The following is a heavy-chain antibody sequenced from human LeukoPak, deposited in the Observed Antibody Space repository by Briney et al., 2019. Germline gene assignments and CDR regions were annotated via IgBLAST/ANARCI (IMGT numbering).Heavy chain of an antibody. CDR3: ARHRPHPPRAFDI. V-gene: IGHV4-59*08. CDR2: IYNSGST. CDR1: GGSISNYY. J-gene: IGHJ3*02. Sequence: SETLSLTCTVSGGSISNYYWSWIRQPPGKGLEWIAYIYNSGSTNYNPSLKSRVTISVDTSKKQFSLKLSSVIAADTAVYYCARHRPHPPRAFDIWGQGTMVTVSS.